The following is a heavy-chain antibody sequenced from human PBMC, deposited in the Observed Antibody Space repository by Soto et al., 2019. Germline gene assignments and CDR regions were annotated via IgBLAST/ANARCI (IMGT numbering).Heavy chain of an antibody. CDR1: GYSFTSYW. Sequence: PGESLKISCKGSGYSFTSYWIGWVRQMPGKGLEWMGIIYPGDSDTRYSPSFQGQVTISAEDTAVYYCASQVARGQWPLYYGMDVWGQGTTVTVSS. D-gene: IGHD3-10*01. J-gene: IGHJ6*02. V-gene: IGHV5-51*01. CDR3: V. CDR2: IYPGDSDT.